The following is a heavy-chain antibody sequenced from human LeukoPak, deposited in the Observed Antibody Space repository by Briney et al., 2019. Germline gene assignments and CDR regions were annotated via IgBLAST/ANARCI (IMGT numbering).Heavy chain of an antibody. Sequence: GGALRLSFAAPGFTLSSYGMHLVRPAPRKGVGWGAVISYDGSNKYYADSVKGRFTISRDNSKNTLYLQMNSLRAEDTAVYYCAKDRRSNWFDPWGQGTLVTVSS. V-gene: IGHV3-30*18. CDR1: GFTLSSYG. D-gene: IGHD5-24*01. CDR3: AKDRRSNWFDP. J-gene: IGHJ5*02. CDR2: ISYDGSNK.